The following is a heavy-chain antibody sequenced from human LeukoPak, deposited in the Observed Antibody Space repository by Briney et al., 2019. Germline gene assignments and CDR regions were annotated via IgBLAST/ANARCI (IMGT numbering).Heavy chain of an antibody. J-gene: IGHJ3*02. CDR1: GFTFSSYG. D-gene: IGHD4-23*01. V-gene: IGHV3-30*02. CDR2: IRYDGSNK. CDR3: AKGILRWSIYDAFDI. Sequence: GGSLRLSCAASGFTFSSYGMHWVRQAPGKGLEWVAFIRYDGSNKYYADSVKGRFTISRDNSKNTLYLQMNSLRAEDTAVYYCAKGILRWSIYDAFDIWGQGTMVTVSS.